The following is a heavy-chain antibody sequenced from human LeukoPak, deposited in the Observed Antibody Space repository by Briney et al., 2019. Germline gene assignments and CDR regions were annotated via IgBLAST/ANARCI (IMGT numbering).Heavy chain of an antibody. J-gene: IGHJ3*02. V-gene: IGHV3-30*02. D-gene: IGHD1-20*01. Sequence: GGSLRLSCAASGFTFSSYGMHWVRQAPGKGLEWVAFIRYDGSNKYYADSVKGRFTISRDNSKNTLYLQMSSLRPEDTSVYHCARAGGLYNWNFGDAIDIWGQGTRVTVSS. CDR1: GFTFSSYG. CDR2: IRYDGSNK. CDR3: ARAGGLYNWNFGDAIDI.